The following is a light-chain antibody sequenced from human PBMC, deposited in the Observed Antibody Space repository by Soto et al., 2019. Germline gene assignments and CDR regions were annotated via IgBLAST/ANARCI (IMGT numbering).Light chain of an antibody. CDR2: AAS. Sequence: EIVLTQSPGTLSLSPGESATLSCRASQSVNSRFLAWYQHKPGQAPRLLIYAASTRATGIPDRFSGSASGTDFTLTISRLEPEDFAVYYCQQYGSSPSTFGPGTKVDIK. J-gene: IGKJ3*01. V-gene: IGKV3-20*01. CDR3: QQYGSSPST. CDR1: QSVNSRF.